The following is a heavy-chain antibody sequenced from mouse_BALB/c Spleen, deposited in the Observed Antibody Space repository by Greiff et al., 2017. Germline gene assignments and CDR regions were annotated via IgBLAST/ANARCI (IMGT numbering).Heavy chain of an antibody. J-gene: IGHJ2*01. Sequence: EVKLVESGGDLVKPGGSLKLSCAASGFTFSSYGMTWVRQTPDKRLEWVATISSGGSYTYYPDSVKGRFTISRDNAKNTLYLQMSSLKSEDTAMYYCARQGYYGNYVDYWGQGTTLTVSS. V-gene: IGHV5-6*01. D-gene: IGHD2-1*01. CDR2: ISSGGSYT. CDR1: GFTFSSYG. CDR3: ARQGYYGNYVDY.